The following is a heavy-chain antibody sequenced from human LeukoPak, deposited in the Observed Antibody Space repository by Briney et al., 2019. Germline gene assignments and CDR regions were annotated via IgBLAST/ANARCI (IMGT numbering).Heavy chain of an antibody. Sequence: PGGSLRLSCAASGFTFSSYWMSWVRQAPGKGLEWVVNIKQDGSEKYYVDSVKGRFTISRDNAKNSLYLQMNSLRAEDTAVYYCARGPLLWFGEFKYYFDYWGQGTLVTVSS. J-gene: IGHJ4*02. CDR1: GFTFSSYW. V-gene: IGHV3-7*01. CDR3: ARGPLLWFGEFKYYFDY. D-gene: IGHD3-10*01. CDR2: IKQDGSEK.